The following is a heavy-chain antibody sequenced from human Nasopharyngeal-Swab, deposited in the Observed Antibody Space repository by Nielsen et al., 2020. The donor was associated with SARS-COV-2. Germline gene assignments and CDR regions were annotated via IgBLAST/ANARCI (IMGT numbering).Heavy chain of an antibody. V-gene: IGHV6-1*01. J-gene: IGHJ3*01. CDR1: GDSVSSNTVA. CDR2: TYYRSKWYT. Sequence: QTLSLTGDISGDSVSSNTVAWNWIRQSPSRGLEWLGRTYYRSKWYTDYALSVKSRITINADTAKNQFSLQLNSVTPEDTAIYYCARRSSLGVDAFDFWGQQTMVTVSS. D-gene: IGHD3-16*01. CDR3: ARRSSLGVDAFDF.